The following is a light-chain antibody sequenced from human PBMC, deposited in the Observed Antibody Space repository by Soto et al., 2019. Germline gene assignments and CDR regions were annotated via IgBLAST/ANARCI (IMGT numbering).Light chain of an antibody. V-gene: IGKV3-20*01. Sequence: EIVLTQSPGTLYLSPGERATLSCRASQSVSSSYLAWYQQKPGQAPRLLRYGASSRATGIPDRFSASGSGTDLTLTISRLEPEDFPVYYGQQYGSSPLTFGGGTKVEIK. CDR2: GAS. J-gene: IGKJ4*01. CDR1: QSVSSSY. CDR3: QQYGSSPLT.